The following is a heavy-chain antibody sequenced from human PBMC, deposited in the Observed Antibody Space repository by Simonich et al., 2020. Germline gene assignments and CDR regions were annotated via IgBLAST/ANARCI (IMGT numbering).Heavy chain of an antibody. CDR2: ISRSGSTI. Sequence: VQLVESGGGLVQPGGSLRLSCAASGFTFSSYEMNWVRQAPWKGLEWVSYISRSGSTIDYADSVKGRFTISRDNAKNSLDLQMNSLRAEDTAVYYCARHYYGDYYFDYWGQGTLVTVSS. CDR3: ARHYYGDYYFDY. V-gene: IGHV3-48*03. J-gene: IGHJ4*02. D-gene: IGHD4-17*01. CDR1: GFTFSSYE.